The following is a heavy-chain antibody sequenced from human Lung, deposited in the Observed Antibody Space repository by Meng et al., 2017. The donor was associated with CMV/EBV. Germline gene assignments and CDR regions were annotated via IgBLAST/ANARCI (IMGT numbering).Heavy chain of an antibody. J-gene: IGHJ5*02. Sequence: ASVKVSCKASGYTFTAYYLHWVRQAPGQGLEWMGWINPNTGDTNYAQKFQGRVTMTRDTSISTAYMELSSLTSDDTAVYFCARSIVLVIATLDPWGQGTLVTVSS. V-gene: IGHV1-2*02. CDR3: ARSIVLVIATLDP. D-gene: IGHD2-21*01. CDR1: GYTFTAYY. CDR2: INPNTGDT.